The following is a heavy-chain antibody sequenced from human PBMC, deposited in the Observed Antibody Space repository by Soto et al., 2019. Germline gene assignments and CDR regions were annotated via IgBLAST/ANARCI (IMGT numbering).Heavy chain of an antibody. D-gene: IGHD2-2*01. CDR3: ARDVSGPGATYVMDV. CDR1: GYIFSSHC. Sequence: ASVKVSCKASGYIFSSHCISWVRQAPGQGLQWMGIINPRGGRTAYSQKFQGRVTLTRDMSTSTVYIELTSLTYDHTAVCYCARDVSGPGATYVMDVWGQGTTVTVSS. CDR2: INPRGGRT. J-gene: IGHJ6*02. V-gene: IGHV1-46*01.